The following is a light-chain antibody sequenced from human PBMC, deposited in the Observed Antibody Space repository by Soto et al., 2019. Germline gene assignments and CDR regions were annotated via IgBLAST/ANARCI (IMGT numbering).Light chain of an antibody. CDR2: ATS. V-gene: IGKV1-17*01. CDR3: LQHNTYPYT. J-gene: IGKJ2*01. CDR1: QRIRH. Sequence: DIQMTQSPFSLSASVGDRVSITCRASQRIRHLGWFQQKPGGAPKRLIYATSTLEGGVPSRFSGSGSGTEFTLTISSLQPEDFATYFCLQHNTYPYTFGQGTRLDIK.